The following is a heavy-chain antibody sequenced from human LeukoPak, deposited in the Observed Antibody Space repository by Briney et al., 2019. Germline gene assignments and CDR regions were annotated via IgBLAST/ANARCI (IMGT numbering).Heavy chain of an antibody. Sequence: KPGGSLRLSCAASGFTLSGYSVNWVRQAPGKGLEWVSHITITGTIYYADSVKGRFTVSRDNAKNSLYLQMNSLRAEDTAVYYCSTAKFDYWGQGTLVTVPS. CDR2: ITITGTI. J-gene: IGHJ4*02. CDR3: STAKFDY. CDR1: GFTLSGYS. V-gene: IGHV3-69-1*01.